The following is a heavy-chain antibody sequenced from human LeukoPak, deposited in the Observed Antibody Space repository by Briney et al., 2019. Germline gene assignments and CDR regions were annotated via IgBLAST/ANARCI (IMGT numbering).Heavy chain of an antibody. D-gene: IGHD2-2*01. CDR1: GFTFNTYS. CDR3: VRDPHIVVVPAARVYYFDY. Sequence: GGSLRLSCAASGFTFNTYSMNWVRQAPGKGLEWVSSISSRSSYYIYYADSVKGRFTISRDNAKNSLYLQMDSLRAEDTAVYYCVRDPHIVVVPAARVYYFDYWGQGTLVTVSP. CDR2: ISSRSSYYI. J-gene: IGHJ4*02. V-gene: IGHV3-21*01.